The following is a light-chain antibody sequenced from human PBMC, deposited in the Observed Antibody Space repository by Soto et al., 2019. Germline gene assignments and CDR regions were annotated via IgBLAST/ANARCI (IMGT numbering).Light chain of an antibody. J-gene: IGLJ2*01. V-gene: IGLV3-27*01. CDR2: KDS. CDR3: YSAADNIVL. CDR1: VLAKKY. Sequence: SYELTQPSSVSVSPGQTARITCSGDVLAKKYARWFQQKPGQAPVVVIYKDSERPSGIPERFSGFSSGTTVTLTISGAQVEDEADYYCYSAADNIVLFGGGTKVTVL.